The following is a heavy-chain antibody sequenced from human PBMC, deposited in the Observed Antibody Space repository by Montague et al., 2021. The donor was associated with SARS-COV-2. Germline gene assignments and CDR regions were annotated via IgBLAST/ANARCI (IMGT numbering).Heavy chain of an antibody. J-gene: IGHJ4*02. CDR3: AKSLQVGATTPFDY. D-gene: IGHD1-26*01. CDR1: GFTFDDYG. CDR2: ISSSGFAT. Sequence: SLRLSCAASGFTFDDYGMSWVRQAPGKGLEWVSSISSSGFATYYADSVKGRFTFSRDNSKNTVTLQMNSLRAEDTVIYYCAKSLQVGATTPFDYWGQGILVTVSS. V-gene: IGHV3-23*01.